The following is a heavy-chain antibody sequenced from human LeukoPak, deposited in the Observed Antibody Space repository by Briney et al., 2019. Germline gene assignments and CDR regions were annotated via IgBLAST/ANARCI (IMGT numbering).Heavy chain of an antibody. CDR3: AKGDDGYSRYNWFDP. CDR1: GFTFSSYA. V-gene: IGHV3-23*01. CDR2: ISGSGGST. Sequence: GGSLRLSCAASGFTFSSYAMSWVRQAPGKGLEWVSAISGSGGSTYYADSVKGRFTISRDNSKNTLYLQMNSLGAEDTAVYYCAKGDDGYSRYNWFDPWGQGTLVTVSS. D-gene: IGHD5-24*01. J-gene: IGHJ5*02.